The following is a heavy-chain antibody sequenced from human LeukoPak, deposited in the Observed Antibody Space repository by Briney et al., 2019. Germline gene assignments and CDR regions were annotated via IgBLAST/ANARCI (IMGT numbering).Heavy chain of an antibody. CDR1: RFTFSSYG. CDR2: IDNSGSDS. V-gene: IGHV3-48*03. CDR3: ASDEAGDQDFDY. J-gene: IGHJ4*02. D-gene: IGHD7-27*01. Sequence: SGGSLRLSCAASRFTFSSYGMNWVRQAPGKGLEWMSFIDNSGSDSHYADSVKGRFTISRDNAKNSLYLQMNSLRAEDTAVYYCASDEAGDQDFDYWGQGTLVTVSS.